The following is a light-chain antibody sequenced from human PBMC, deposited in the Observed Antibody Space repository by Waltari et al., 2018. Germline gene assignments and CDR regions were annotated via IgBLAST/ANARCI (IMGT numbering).Light chain of an antibody. V-gene: IGKV3-20*01. CDR3: QHYLRLPVT. J-gene: IGKJ1*01. CDR1: QSVSRA. Sequence: IVLTQSPGTLSLSLGDRATLSCRASQSVSRALAWYQQKPGQAPRLLIYGASTRATGIPDRFSGSGSGTDFSLTISRLEPDDFAVYYCQHYLRLPVTFGQGTTVEI. CDR2: GAS.